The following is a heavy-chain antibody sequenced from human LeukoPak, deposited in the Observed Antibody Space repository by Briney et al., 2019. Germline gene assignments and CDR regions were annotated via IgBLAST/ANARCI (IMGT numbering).Heavy chain of an antibody. D-gene: IGHD3-3*01. CDR1: GFTLSSYW. J-gene: IGHJ6*02. V-gene: IGHV3-7*01. Sequence: GGSLRLSCEASGFTLSSYWMSWVRQAPGKGLEWVANIKKGGSEKYYVDSVKGRFTISRDNAKNSLYLQMNSLRVEDTAVYYCARLLGYDFWSGYYKVYYYNGMDVWDQGTTVTVSS. CDR2: IKKGGSEK. CDR3: ARLLGYDFWSGYYKVYYYNGMDV.